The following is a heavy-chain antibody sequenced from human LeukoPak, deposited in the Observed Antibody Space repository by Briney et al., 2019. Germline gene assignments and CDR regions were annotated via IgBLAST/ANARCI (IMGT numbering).Heavy chain of an antibody. D-gene: IGHD2-21*01. CDR1: GYTFTIYY. J-gene: IGHJ4*02. V-gene: IGHV1-8*02. Sequence: ASVTVSYKASGYTFTIYYVQWVRQATGQGLEWMGWMNPNSGNTGYAQKFQGRVTMTRNTSISTAYMELSSLRSEDTAVYYCARGHRSAVANDYWGQGTLVTVSS. CDR2: MNPNSGNT. CDR3: ARGHRSAVANDY.